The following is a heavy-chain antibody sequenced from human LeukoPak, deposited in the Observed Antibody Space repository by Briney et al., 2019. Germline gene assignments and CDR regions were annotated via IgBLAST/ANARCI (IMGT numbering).Heavy chain of an antibody. V-gene: IGHV3-7*03. D-gene: IGHD2/OR15-2a*01. CDR1: GFTFSSYW. Sequence: GGSLRLSCAASGFTFSSYWMSWVRQAPGKGLEWVANIKQDGSEKYYVDSVKGRFTISRDNAKNSLHLQMNSLRAEDTALYYCARDVSFLYPHTFDIWGQGTMVTVSS. CDR3: ARDVSFLYPHTFDI. CDR2: IKQDGSEK. J-gene: IGHJ3*02.